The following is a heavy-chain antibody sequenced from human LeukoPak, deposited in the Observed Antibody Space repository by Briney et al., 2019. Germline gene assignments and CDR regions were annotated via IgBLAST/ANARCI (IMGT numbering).Heavy chain of an antibody. D-gene: IGHD5-18*01. CDR3: ARRALVKRGYSYGVDY. CDR1: EFTFSTYW. J-gene: IGHJ4*02. V-gene: IGHV3-7*01. Sequence: GGSLRLSCAASEFTFSTYWMSWVRQAPGKGLEWVADIKQDGSEKYYVDSVKGRFTISRDNAKNSLYLQMNSLRAEDTAVYYCARRALVKRGYSYGVDYWGQGTLVTVSS. CDR2: IKQDGSEK.